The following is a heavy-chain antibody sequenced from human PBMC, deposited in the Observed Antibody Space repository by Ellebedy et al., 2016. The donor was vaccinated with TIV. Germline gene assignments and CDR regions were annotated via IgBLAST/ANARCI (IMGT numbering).Heavy chain of an antibody. Sequence: ASVKVSCKASGYTFTSYAMHWVRQAPGQRLEWMGWINAGNGNTKYSQRFQGRVTITRDTSASTAYMELSSLRSEDTALYYCARGQAMVRGELTTPFDYWGQGTLVTVSS. V-gene: IGHV1-3*01. J-gene: IGHJ4*02. CDR1: GYTFTSYA. D-gene: IGHD3-10*01. CDR2: INAGNGNT. CDR3: ARGQAMVRGELTTPFDY.